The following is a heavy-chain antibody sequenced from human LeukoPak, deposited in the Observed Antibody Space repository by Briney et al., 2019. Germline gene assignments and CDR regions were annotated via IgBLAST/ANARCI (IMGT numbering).Heavy chain of an antibody. CDR3: ARDGGYCSGGTCYSTY. J-gene: IGHJ4*02. D-gene: IGHD2-15*01. CDR1: IFTFNNYW. V-gene: IGHV3-7*03. CDR2: IKQDGSEK. Sequence: PGGSLRLSCVASIFTFNNYWMTWVRQAPGKGGEGVASIKQDGSEKYYMDSVKGRFIISRDNAKNSLYLQMNSLRVEDTAVYYCARDGGYCSGGTCYSTYWGQGTLVTVSS.